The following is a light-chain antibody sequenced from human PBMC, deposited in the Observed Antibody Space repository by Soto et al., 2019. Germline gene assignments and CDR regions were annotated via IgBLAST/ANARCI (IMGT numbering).Light chain of an antibody. V-gene: IGKV3-20*01. Sequence: EFVVTQSPGTLSLSLGERATLSCRTSQSVRSRYLAWYQQKPGQAPTLLIYDASSMTGGIPDRFIGSGSATDFTLTISRLEPEDFAVYYCQQYGDSPYTFGQGTKLEIK. J-gene: IGKJ2*01. CDR3: QQYGDSPYT. CDR1: QSVRSRY. CDR2: DAS.